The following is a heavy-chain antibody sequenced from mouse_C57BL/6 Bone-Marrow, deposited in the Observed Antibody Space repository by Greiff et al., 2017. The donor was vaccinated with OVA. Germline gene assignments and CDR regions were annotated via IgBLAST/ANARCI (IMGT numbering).Heavy chain of an antibody. CDR2: ISNGGGST. CDR1: GFTFSDFY. J-gene: IGHJ4*01. CDR3: ARLDAMDY. Sequence: EVKLMESGGGLVQPGGSLKLSCAASGFTFSDFYMSWIRQTPEKRLEWVAYISNGGGSTYYPDTVKGRFTISRDNAKNTLYLQMSRLKSEDTAMYYCARLDAMDYWGQGTSVTVSS. V-gene: IGHV5-12*01.